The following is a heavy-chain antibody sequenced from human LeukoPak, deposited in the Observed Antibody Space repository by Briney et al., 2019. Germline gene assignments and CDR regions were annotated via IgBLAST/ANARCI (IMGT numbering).Heavy chain of an antibody. CDR3: ARRRSSRAGFDY. J-gene: IGHJ4*02. V-gene: IGHV1-8*01. Sequence: CITHNRGNTGYAHKFQGRVTMTTNTSISTAYMELSSLRSEDTAVYYCARRRSSRAGFDYWGQGTLLTVS. CDR2: ITHNRGNT. D-gene: IGHD6-13*01.